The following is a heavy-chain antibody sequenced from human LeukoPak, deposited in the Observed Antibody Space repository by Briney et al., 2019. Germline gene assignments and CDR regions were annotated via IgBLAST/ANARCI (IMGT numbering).Heavy chain of an antibody. CDR1: GYTFTSYA. CDR2: INAGNGNT. V-gene: IGHV1-3*01. J-gene: IGHJ4*02. D-gene: IGHD1-26*01. Sequence: ASVKVSCKASGYTFTSYAMHWVRQAPGQRLEWMGWINAGNGNTKYSQKFQGRVTITRDTSASTAYMELSSLRSEDTAVYYCATDPRWEPQFDYWGQGTLVTVSS. CDR3: ATDPRWEPQFDY.